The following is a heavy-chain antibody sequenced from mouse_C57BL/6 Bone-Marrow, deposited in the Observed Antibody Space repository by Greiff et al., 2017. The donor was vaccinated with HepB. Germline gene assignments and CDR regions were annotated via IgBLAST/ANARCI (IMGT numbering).Heavy chain of an antibody. V-gene: IGHV1-36*01. D-gene: IGHD2-1*01. CDR3: ARFYYGNYWAMDY. CDR2: VYPYNGGT. CDR1: GFTFTDYY. Sequence: VHVKQSGPVLVKPGPSVKISCKASGFTFTDYYMHWVKQSHGKSLEWIGLVYPYNGGTSYNQKFKGKATVTVDTSSSTAYMELNSLTSEDSAVYYCARFYYGNYWAMDYWGQGTSVTVSS. J-gene: IGHJ4*01.